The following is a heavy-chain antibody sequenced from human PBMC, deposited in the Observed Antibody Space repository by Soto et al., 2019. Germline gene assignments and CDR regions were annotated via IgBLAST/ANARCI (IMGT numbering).Heavy chain of an antibody. D-gene: IGHD6-19*01. V-gene: IGHV3-23*01. J-gene: IGHJ4*02. CDR2: ISGSGGST. CDR3: APHEDSSGWYCLDY. CDR1: GFTFSSYA. Sequence: EVQLLESGGGLVQPGGSLRLSCAASGFTFSSYAMSWVRQAPGKGLEWVSAISGSGGSTYYADSVKGRFTISRDNSKNTLYLQMNSLRAEDTAVYYCAPHEDSSGWYCLDYWGQGTLVTVSS.